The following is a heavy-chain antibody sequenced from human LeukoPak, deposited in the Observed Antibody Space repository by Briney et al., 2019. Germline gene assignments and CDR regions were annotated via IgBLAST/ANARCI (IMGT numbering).Heavy chain of an antibody. V-gene: IGHV3-30*04. CDR2: ISYDGSNK. J-gene: IGHJ6*04. CDR1: GFTFSSYA. CDR3: AREVITMVRGRRMDV. Sequence: PGGALRLSCAAPGFTFSSYAMHWVRQAPGKGLEWVAVISYDGSNKYYADSVKGRFTISRDNSKNTLYLQMNSLRAEDTAVYYCAREVITMVRGRRMDVWGKGTTVTVAS. D-gene: IGHD3-10*01.